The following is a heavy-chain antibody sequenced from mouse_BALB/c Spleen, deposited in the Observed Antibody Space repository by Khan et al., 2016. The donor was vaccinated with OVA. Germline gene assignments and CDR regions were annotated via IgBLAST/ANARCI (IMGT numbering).Heavy chain of an antibody. V-gene: IGHV5-9*03. CDR1: GFTFSSYT. CDR3: ERSNYGACAY. D-gene: IGHD1-1*02. Sequence: EVELVESGGGLVMPGGSLKLSCAASGFTFSSYTMSWVRQTPEKRLAWVATISSGGDNTYYPDSVKGRFTISRDNAKNNLYLQMSSLRSEDTALYYCERSNYGACAYWGQGTLVTVSA. J-gene: IGHJ3*01. CDR2: ISSGGDNT.